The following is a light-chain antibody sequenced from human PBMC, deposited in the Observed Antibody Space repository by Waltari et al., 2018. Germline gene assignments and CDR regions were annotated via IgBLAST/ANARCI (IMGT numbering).Light chain of an antibody. CDR1: QSVSSN. Sequence: EIVMTQSPATLSVSPGERATISCRASQSVSSNLAWYQQKPGQAPRLLIYGASTRATGIPARFSGSGSGTEFTLTISSLQSEDFAVYYCQQYNNWPPYMYTFGQGTKLEIK. CDR3: QQYNNWPPYMYT. J-gene: IGKJ2*01. V-gene: IGKV3-15*01. CDR2: GAS.